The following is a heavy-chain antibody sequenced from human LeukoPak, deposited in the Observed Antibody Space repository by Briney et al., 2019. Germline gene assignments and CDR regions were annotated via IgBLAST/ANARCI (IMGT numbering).Heavy chain of an antibody. J-gene: IGHJ4*02. CDR1: GGSFSGYY. CDR3: ARGALYCSSTSCNHRFDY. V-gene: IGHV4-34*01. CDR2: INHSGST. Sequence: SGTLSLTCAVFGGSFSGYYWTWIRQPPGKGLEWIGEINHSGSTNYNPSLTSRVTISVDTSKKQFSLILSSVTAADTAVYYCARGALYCSSTSCNHRFDYWGQGTLVTVSS. D-gene: IGHD2-2*01.